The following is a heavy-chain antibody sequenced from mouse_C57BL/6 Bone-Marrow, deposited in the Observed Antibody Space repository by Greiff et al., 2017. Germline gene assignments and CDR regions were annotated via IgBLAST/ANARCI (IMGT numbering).Heavy chain of an antibody. CDR3: ARSHYYGSSYVNWYFDV. V-gene: IGHV1-72*01. J-gene: IGHJ1*03. CDR1: GYTFTSYW. CDR2: IDPNGGGT. D-gene: IGHD1-1*01. Sequence: QVQLQQPGAELVKPGASVKLSCKASGYTFTSYWMHWVKQRPGRGLEWIGRIDPNGGGTKYNEKFKSKATLTVDKPSSTAYMPLSSLTSEDSAVYYCARSHYYGSSYVNWYFDVWGTGTTVTVSS.